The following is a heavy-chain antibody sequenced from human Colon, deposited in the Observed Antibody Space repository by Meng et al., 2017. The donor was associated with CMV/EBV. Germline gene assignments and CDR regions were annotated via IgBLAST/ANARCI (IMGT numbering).Heavy chain of an antibody. CDR2: ISTYNGNT. D-gene: IGHD4-17*01. Sequence: QVQLVQSGAEVKKPGASVKRSCTASGYTFNSYPISWVRQAPGQGLEWMGWISTYNGNTNYAQKFQGRLTLTTDTSTSTAYMELRGLRSDDTAVYYCAREKATVTTFMLLYWGLGTLVTVSS. CDR1: GYTFNSYP. CDR3: AREKATVTTFMLLY. V-gene: IGHV1-18*01. J-gene: IGHJ4*02.